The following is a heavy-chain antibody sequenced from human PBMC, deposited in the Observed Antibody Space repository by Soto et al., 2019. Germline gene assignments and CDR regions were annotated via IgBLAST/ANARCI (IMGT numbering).Heavy chain of an antibody. CDR2: ISHDGSNK. V-gene: IGHV3-30*03. CDR1: GFTFSSYG. Sequence: QVQLVESGGGVVQPGRSLRLSCAASGFTFSSYGMHWVRQAPGKGLEWVAVISHDGSNKYFADSVKGRFTISRDNSQXXXXXXXXXXXXXXXXXXXXXXXXXXXXXXLXGMDVWGQGTTVTVSS. J-gene: IGHJ6*02. CDR3: XXXXXXXXXXLXGMDV.